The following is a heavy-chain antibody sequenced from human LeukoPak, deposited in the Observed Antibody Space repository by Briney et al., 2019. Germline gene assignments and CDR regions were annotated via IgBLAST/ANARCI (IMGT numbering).Heavy chain of an antibody. J-gene: IGHJ4*02. CDR1: GFTFSSYS. D-gene: IGHD6-19*01. Sequence: PGGSLRLSCAASGFTFSSYSMNWVRQAPGKGLEWVSSISSSSSYIYYADSVKGRFTISRDNAKNSLYLQMNSLRAEDTAVYYRARKNLSSGWYYVYWGQGTLVTVSS. CDR2: ISSSSSYI. CDR3: ARKNLSSGWYYVY. V-gene: IGHV3-21*01.